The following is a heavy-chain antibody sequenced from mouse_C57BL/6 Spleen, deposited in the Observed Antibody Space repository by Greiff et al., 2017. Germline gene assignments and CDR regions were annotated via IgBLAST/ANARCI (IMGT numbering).Heavy chain of an antibody. D-gene: IGHD4-1*01. CDR2: ISSGSSTI. Sequence: EVQRVESGGGLVKPGGSLKLSCAASGFTFRDYGMHWVRQAPEKGLEWVAYISSGSSTIYYADTVKGRFTISRDNAKNTLFLQMTSLRSEDTAMYYCARPVWGFDYWGQGTTLTGSS. V-gene: IGHV5-17*01. J-gene: IGHJ2*01. CDR1: GFTFRDYG. CDR3: ARPVWGFDY.